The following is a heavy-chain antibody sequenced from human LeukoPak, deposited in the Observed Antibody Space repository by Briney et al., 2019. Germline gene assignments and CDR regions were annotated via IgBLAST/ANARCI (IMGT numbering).Heavy chain of an antibody. D-gene: IGHD2-15*01. J-gene: IGHJ3*02. CDR3: ARGGSELVVLTYDAFDI. V-gene: IGHV1-69*13. CDR2: TTPILGIT. CDR1: RGTFDSHA. Sequence: GASVKVSCKASRGTFDSHAINWVRQAPGQGLEWMGGTTPILGITTYAHNFQGRVTITADETTSTAYMEVHSLTSEDTAVYFCARGGSELVVLTYDAFDIWGQGTKVTVSS.